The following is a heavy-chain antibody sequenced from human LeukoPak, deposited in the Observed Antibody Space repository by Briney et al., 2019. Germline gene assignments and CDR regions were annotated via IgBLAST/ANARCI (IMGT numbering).Heavy chain of an antibody. CDR3: ARSRGVTTPFDY. J-gene: IGHJ4*02. CDR2: INHSGST. V-gene: IGHV4-39*07. CDR1: SGSVSRGSYY. D-gene: IGHD4-17*01. Sequence: KASETLSLTCTVSSGSVSRGSYYWSWIRQPPGKGLEWIGEINHSGSTNYNPSLKSRVTISVDTSKNQFSLKLSSVTAADTAVYYCARSRGVTTPFDYWGQGTLVTVSS.